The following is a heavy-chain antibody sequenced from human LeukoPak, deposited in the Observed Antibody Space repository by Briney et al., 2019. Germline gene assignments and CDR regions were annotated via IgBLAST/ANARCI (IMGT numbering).Heavy chain of an antibody. V-gene: IGHV3-74*01. CDR2: INSDGSIT. CDR1: GFTFSRNW. Sequence: GGSLRLSCAASGFTFSRNWMHWVRQAPGKGLVWVSRINSDGSITNYADSVKGRFTISRDNAKNSLYLQMNSLRAEDTAVYNCARASSGWYGNFDYWGQGTLVTVSS. CDR3: ARASSGWYGNFDY. D-gene: IGHD6-19*01. J-gene: IGHJ4*02.